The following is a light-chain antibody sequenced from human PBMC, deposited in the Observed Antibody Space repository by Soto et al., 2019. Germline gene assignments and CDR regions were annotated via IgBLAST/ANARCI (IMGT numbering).Light chain of an antibody. Sequence: QSVLTQPASVSGAPRQTVTISCSGSSSNIGNNAVHWYQQLPGNAPKLLIYYDDLLPSGVSDRFSGSKSGTSASLAISGLQSEDEADYYCAAWDDSLNGVVFGGGTKLTVL. J-gene: IGLJ2*01. CDR1: SSNIGNNA. CDR3: AAWDDSLNGVV. CDR2: YDD. V-gene: IGLV1-36*01.